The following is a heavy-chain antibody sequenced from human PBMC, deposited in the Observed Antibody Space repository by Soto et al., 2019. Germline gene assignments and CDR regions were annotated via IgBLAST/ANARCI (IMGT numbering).Heavy chain of an antibody. CDR2: ISANGQGI. Sequence: GGSLRLSCAASGFTFNNYATSWVRQAPGKGLEWVSAISANGQGIYYADSVKGRFIISRDNSKNTVFLHMDSLTAEDTAVYYCAKDRDYPRDYFHYWGQGTLVTVSS. CDR3: AKDRDYPRDYFHY. V-gene: IGHV3-23*01. D-gene: IGHD3-10*01. J-gene: IGHJ4*02. CDR1: GFTFNNYA.